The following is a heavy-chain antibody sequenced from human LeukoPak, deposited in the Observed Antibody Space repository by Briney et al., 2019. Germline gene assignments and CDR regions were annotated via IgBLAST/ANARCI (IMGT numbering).Heavy chain of an antibody. Sequence: ASVKVSCKASGYTFTSYDIDWVRQATGQGLEWMGWMNPNSGNTGYAQKFQGRVTMTRDTSISTAYMELSRLRSDDTAVYYCARGSHYYGSGSYDYFDYWGQGTLVTVSS. CDR2: MNPNSGNT. J-gene: IGHJ4*02. CDR3: ARGSHYYGSGSYDYFDY. D-gene: IGHD3-10*01. CDR1: GYTFTSYD. V-gene: IGHV1-8*01.